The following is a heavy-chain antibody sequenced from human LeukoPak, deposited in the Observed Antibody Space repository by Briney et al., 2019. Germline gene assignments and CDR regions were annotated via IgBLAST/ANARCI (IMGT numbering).Heavy chain of an antibody. CDR2: IYFRGSI. V-gene: IGHV4-39*07. J-gene: IGHJ4*02. CDR1: GVSISSSNYF. D-gene: IGHD2-2*02. CDR3: AREDRYCSSTSCYTWNY. Sequence: SETLSLTCTVSGVSISSSNYFWAGIRQPPGKGLEWIGSIYFRGSISSSPSLKSRVTISVDASKNQFSLKLTSVTAADTAVYYCAREDRYCSSTSCYTWNYWGQGTLLTVSS.